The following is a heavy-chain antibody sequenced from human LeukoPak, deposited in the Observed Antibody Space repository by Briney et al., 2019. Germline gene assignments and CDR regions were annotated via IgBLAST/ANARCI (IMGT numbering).Heavy chain of an antibody. CDR2: ISYDGSNK. CDR1: GFTFSSYG. J-gene: IGHJ4*02. Sequence: GGSLRLSCAASGFTFSSYGMHWVRQAPGKGLEWVAVISYDGSNKYYADSVKGRFTISRDNSKNTLYLQMNSLRAEDTAVYYCATKPIWFGEYEFDYWGQGTLVTVSS. D-gene: IGHD3-10*01. CDR3: ATKPIWFGEYEFDY. V-gene: IGHV3-30*03.